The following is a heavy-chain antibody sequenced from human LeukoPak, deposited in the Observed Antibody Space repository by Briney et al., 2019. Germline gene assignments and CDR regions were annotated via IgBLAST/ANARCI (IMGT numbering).Heavy chain of an antibody. D-gene: IGHD1-1*01. CDR2: FDPEDGET. Sequence: ASVKVSCKVSGYTLTELSMHWVRQAPGKGLEWMGGFDPEDGETIYAQKFQGRVTMTEDTSTDTAYMELSSLRSEDTAVYYCATEHNQKLDRATYYYYGTDVWGQGTTVTVSS. J-gene: IGHJ6*02. V-gene: IGHV1-24*01. CDR1: GYTLTELS. CDR3: ATEHNQKLDRATYYYYGTDV.